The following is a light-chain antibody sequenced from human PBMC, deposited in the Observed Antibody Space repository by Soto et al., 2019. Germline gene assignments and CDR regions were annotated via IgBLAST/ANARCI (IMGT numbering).Light chain of an antibody. CDR3: SSYAGSSNV. Sequence: QSALTQPASASGSPGQSVAISCTGTSSDVGGYNYVSWYQQHPGKAPKLMIYEVNKRPSGVPDRFSGSKSGNTASLTVSGLQAEDEADYYRSSYAGSSNVFGTGTKVTVL. CDR2: EVN. J-gene: IGLJ1*01. V-gene: IGLV2-8*01. CDR1: SSDVGGYNY.